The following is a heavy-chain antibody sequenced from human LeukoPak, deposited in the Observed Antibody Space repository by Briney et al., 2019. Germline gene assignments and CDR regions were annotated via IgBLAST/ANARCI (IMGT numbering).Heavy chain of an antibody. CDR1: GYTFTSYG. Sequence: ASVKVSCKASGYTFTSYGISWVRQAPGQGLEWMRWISAYNGNTNYAQKLQGRVTMTTDTSTSTAYMELRSLRSDDTAVYYCARQGSGGSRGWWFDPWGQGTLVTVSS. CDR3: ARQGSGGSRGWWFDP. J-gene: IGHJ5*02. V-gene: IGHV1-18*01. D-gene: IGHD2-15*01. CDR2: ISAYNGNT.